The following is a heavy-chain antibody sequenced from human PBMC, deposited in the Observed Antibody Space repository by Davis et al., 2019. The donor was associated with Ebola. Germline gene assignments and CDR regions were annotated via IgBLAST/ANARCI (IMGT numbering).Heavy chain of an antibody. CDR2: INPTGDSA. CDR3: ARAEYYYDSSGYYSFDY. CDR1: GYTFTSHW. V-gene: IGHV1-2*02. D-gene: IGHD3-22*01. J-gene: IGHJ4*02. Sequence: AASVKVSCKASGYTFTSHWMHWVRQAPGQGLEWMGVINPTGDSATYAQKFQGRVTMTRDTSISTVYMELSRLRSDDTAVYHCARAEYYYDSSGYYSFDYWGQGTLVTVSS.